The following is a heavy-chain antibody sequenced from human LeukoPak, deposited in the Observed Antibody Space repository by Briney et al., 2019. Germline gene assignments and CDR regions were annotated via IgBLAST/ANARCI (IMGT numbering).Heavy chain of an antibody. CDR2: ISGSGGST. Sequence: GGSLRLSCAASGFTFSSYWMSWVRQAPGKGLEWVSAISGSGGSTYYADSVKGRFTISRDNSKNTLYLQMNSLRAEDTAVYYCAKALAYCGGDCYSFGGFFDYWGQGTLVTVSS. J-gene: IGHJ4*02. D-gene: IGHD2-21*02. CDR1: GFTFSSYW. V-gene: IGHV3-23*01. CDR3: AKALAYCGGDCYSFGGFFDY.